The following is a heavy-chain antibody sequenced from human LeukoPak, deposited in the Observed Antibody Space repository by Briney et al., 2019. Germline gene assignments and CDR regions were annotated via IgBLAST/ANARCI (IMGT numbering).Heavy chain of an antibody. CDR1: GFTFGDYA. CDR2: IRSKAYGGTT. V-gene: IGHV3-49*04. CDR3: TRDFVVVPAAIDLFDY. J-gene: IGHJ4*02. Sequence: GRSLRLSCTASGFTFGDYAMSWVRQAPGKGLEWVGFIRSKAYGGTTEYAASVKGRFTISRDGSKSIAYLQMNSLKTEDTAVYSCTRDFVVVPAAIDLFDYWGQGTLVTVSS. D-gene: IGHD2-2*01.